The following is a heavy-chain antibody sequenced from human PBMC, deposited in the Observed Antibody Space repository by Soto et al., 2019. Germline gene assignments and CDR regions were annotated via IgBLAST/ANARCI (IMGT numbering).Heavy chain of an antibody. CDR1: GYTLTSYD. Sequence: ASVKVSCKASGYTLTSYDINWVRQAPGQGLEWMGWMSANNGNTNYAQKLQGRVTMTTDTSTSTAYMELRSLRSDDTAVYYCARYGGPAAFDIWGQGTMVTVSS. CDR3: ARYGGPAAFDI. J-gene: IGHJ3*02. D-gene: IGHD4-17*01. CDR2: MSANNGNT. V-gene: IGHV1-18*01.